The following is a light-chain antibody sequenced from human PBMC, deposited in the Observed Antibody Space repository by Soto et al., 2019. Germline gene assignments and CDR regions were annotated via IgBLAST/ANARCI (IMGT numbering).Light chain of an antibody. CDR2: GDN. V-gene: IGLV1-40*01. CDR1: SSNIVSYYD. CDR3: QPYDCSLSHVV. Sequence: QSVLTQPPSVSGAPGQRVTIPCTGSSSNIVSYYDVHWYQQLPGTVPKLLIYGDNNRPSGVPDRFSGSKSGTSASLAITGLQAEDEADYYCQPYDCSLSHVVFGGGTKLTVL. J-gene: IGLJ2*01.